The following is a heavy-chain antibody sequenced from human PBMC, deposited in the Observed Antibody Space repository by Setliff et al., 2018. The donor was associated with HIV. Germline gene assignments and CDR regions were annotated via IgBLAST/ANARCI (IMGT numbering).Heavy chain of an antibody. D-gene: IGHD3-22*01. CDR2: IYHIGTA. Sequence: SETLSLTCAVSGGSIRSSDWVSWVRQPPGKGLEWIGEIYHIGTAVYHPSLKSRVTISVDRLKNQFSLKLSCVTAADTAVYYCARSQDYDTSGDSPSNWFDPWGQGTLVTVSS. V-gene: IGHV4-4*02. CDR3: ARSQDYDTSGDSPSNWFDP. J-gene: IGHJ5*02. CDR1: GGSIRSSDW.